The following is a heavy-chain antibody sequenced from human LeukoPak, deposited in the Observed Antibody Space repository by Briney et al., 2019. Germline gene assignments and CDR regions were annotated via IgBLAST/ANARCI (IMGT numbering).Heavy chain of an antibody. CDR2: IWYDGSNI. CDR1: GFTFSSYG. D-gene: IGHD5-12*01. J-gene: IGHJ4*02. Sequence: PGGSLRLSCAASGFTFSSYGMHWVRQAPGKGLEWVAVIWYDGSNIYYADSVKGRFTISRDNSKNTLYLQMNSLRAEDTAVYYCAKDYSGYDEYYFDYWGQGTLVTVSS. CDR3: AKDYSGYDEYYFDY. V-gene: IGHV3-33*06.